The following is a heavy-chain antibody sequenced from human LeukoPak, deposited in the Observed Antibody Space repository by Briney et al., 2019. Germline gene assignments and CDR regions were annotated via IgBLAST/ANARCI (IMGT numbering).Heavy chain of an antibody. CDR1: GFTFSNYG. Sequence: GGSLRLSCTASGFTFSNYGMHWVRQAPGKGLEWVAFIRYDGSNKYYADSVKGRFTISRDNSKNTMYLQMNSLRAEDTAVYYCARAEGFGFDPWGQGTLVTVSS. V-gene: IGHV3-30*02. CDR3: ARAEGFGFDP. CDR2: IRYDGSNK. J-gene: IGHJ5*02.